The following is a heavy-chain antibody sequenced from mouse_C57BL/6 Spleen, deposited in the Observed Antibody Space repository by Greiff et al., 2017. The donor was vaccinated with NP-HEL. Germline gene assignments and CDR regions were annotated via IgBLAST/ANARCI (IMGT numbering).Heavy chain of an antibody. CDR1: GFSLTSYG. CDR2: IWGDGST. D-gene: IGHD1-1*01. Sequence: VMLVESGPGLVAPSQSLSITCTVSGFSLTSYGVSWVRQPPGTGLEWLGVIWGDGSTNYHSALISRLSISKDNSKSQVFLKLNSLQTDDTATYYCAKGRGSTYYYAMDYWGQGTSVTVSS. V-gene: IGHV2-3*01. J-gene: IGHJ4*01. CDR3: AKGRGSTYYYAMDY.